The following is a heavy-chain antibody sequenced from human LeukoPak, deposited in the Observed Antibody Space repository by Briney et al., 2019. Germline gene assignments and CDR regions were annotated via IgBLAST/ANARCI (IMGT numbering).Heavy chain of an antibody. CDR2: IYTSGST. J-gene: IGHJ3*02. D-gene: IGHD3-22*01. Sequence: SETLSLTCTVSGGSISSYYWSWIRQPAGKGLEWIGRIYTSGSTNYNPSLKSRVTMPVDTSKNQFSLKLSSVTAADTAVYYCAREITTIVSDDAFDIWGQGTMATVSS. CDR3: AREITTIVSDDAFDI. V-gene: IGHV4-4*07. CDR1: GGSISSYY.